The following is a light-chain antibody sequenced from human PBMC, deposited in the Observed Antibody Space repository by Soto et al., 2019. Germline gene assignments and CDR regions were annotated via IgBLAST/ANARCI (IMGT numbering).Light chain of an antibody. V-gene: IGKV3-11*01. CDR1: QSVSSY. Sequence: EIVLTQSPATLSLSPGERATLSCRASQSVSSYLAWYQQKPGQAPRLLIYDASTRATDIPARFSGSGSGTDFTLTISSLEPEDFAVYYCQQRTDWPVTFGPGTKVDIK. CDR3: QQRTDWPVT. J-gene: IGKJ3*01. CDR2: DAS.